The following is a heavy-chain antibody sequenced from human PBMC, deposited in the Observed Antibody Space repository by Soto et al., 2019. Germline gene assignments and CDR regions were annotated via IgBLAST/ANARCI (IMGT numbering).Heavy chain of an antibody. V-gene: IGHV1-24*01. CDR3: ATARLRFLEWFHDY. Sequence: ASVKVSCKVSGYTLTELSMHWVRQAPGKGLEWIGGFDPEDGETIYAQKFQGRVTMTEDTSTDTAYMELSSLRSEDLVVYYCATARLRFLEWFHDYWGQGTLVTVSS. D-gene: IGHD3-3*01. J-gene: IGHJ4*02. CDR2: FDPEDGET. CDR1: GYTLTELS.